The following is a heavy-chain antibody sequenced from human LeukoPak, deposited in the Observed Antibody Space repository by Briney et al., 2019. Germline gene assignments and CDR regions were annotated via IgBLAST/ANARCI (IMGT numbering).Heavy chain of an antibody. V-gene: IGHV4-34*01. D-gene: IGHD6-19*01. J-gene: IGHJ4*02. CDR1: GGSFSGYY. Sequence: SETLSLTCAVYGGSFSGYYWSWIRQPPGKGLEWIGEINHSGSTNYNPSLKSRVTISVDTSKNQFSLKLSSVTAADTAVYHCARHAVEYSGGWYPKPPYFDYWGQGTLVTVSS. CDR3: ARHAVEYSGGWYPKPPYFDY. CDR2: INHSGST.